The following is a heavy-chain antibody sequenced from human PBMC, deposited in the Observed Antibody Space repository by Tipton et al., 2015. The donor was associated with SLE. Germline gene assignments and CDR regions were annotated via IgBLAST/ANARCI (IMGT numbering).Heavy chain of an antibody. D-gene: IGHD3-9*01. Sequence: SLRLSCAASGFTFRNYDIPWVRQAPGKGLEWVALISYDGSYKYLGDSVRGRFAISRDNSKDTLYLQMNSLATEDAAVYYCARPRMPIFSFDAFDIWGQGTVVSVSS. CDR1: GFTFRNYD. CDR2: ISYDGSYK. J-gene: IGHJ3*02. V-gene: IGHV3-30*03. CDR3: ARPRMPIFSFDAFDI.